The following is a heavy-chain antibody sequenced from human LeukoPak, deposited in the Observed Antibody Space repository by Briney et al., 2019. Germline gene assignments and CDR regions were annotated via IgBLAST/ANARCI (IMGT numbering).Heavy chain of an antibody. V-gene: IGHV4-34*01. CDR1: GGSFSGYY. CDR3: ASLEYSSSSLFDY. J-gene: IGHJ4*02. Sequence: SETLSLTCAVYGGSFSGYYWSWIRQPPGKGLEWIGEINHSGSTNYNPSLKSRVTISVDTSKNQFSLKLSSVTAADTAVYYCASLEYSSSSLFDYWGQGTLVTVSS. D-gene: IGHD6-6*01. CDR2: INHSGST.